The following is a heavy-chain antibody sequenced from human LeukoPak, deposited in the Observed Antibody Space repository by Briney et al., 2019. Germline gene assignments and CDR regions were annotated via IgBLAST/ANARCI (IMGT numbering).Heavy chain of an antibody. D-gene: IGHD6-19*01. CDR1: GGSLSSSSYY. J-gene: IGHJ6*03. CDR3: ARETAVAGTFSYYMDV. V-gene: IGHV4-39*07. CDR2: IYYSGST. Sequence: SETLSLTCTVSGGSLSSSSYYWGWIRQPPGKGLEWIGSIYYSGSTYYNPSLKSRVTISVDTSKNQFSLKLSSVTAADTAVHYCARETAVAGTFSYYMDVWGKGTTVTVSS.